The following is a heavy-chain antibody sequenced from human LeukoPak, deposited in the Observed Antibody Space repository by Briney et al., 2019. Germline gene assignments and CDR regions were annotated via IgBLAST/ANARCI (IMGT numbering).Heavy chain of an antibody. V-gene: IGHV3-74*01. J-gene: IGHJ4*02. CDR3: ARSKYSNSHFDY. Sequence: PGGSLRLSCAASGFTFSSAWMHWVRQAPGKGLVWVSRINPDGSSTSYADSVKGRFTISRDNAKNTLYLQMNSLRAEDTAVYYCARSKYSNSHFDYWGQGNLVTVSS. CDR2: INPDGSST. CDR1: GFTFSSAW. D-gene: IGHD6-6*01.